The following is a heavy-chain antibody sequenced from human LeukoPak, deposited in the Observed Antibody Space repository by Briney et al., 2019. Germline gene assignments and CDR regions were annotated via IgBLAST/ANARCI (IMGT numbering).Heavy chain of an antibody. D-gene: IGHD3-22*01. CDR1: GGSFSGYY. CDR2: INHSGST. V-gene: IGHV4-34*01. CDR3: ASSGYDSSGYPDY. J-gene: IGHJ4*02. Sequence: KPSETLSLTCAVYGGSFSGYYWSWIRQPPGKGLEWIGEINHSGSTNYNPSLKSRVTISVDTSKNQFSLELSSVTAADTAVYYCASSGYDSSGYPDYWGQGTLVTVSS.